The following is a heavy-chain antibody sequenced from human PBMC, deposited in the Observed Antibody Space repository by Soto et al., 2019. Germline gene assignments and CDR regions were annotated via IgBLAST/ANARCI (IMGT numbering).Heavy chain of an antibody. CDR1: GGTFSSYT. J-gene: IGHJ6*02. Sequence: QVQLVQSGAEVKKPGSSVKVSCKASGGTFSSYTISWVRQAPGQGLEWMGRIIPILGIANYAQKFQGRVTITADKSTSTAYMELSSLRSEDTAVYYCARAGHYCSGGSCQKPDVWGQGTTITVSS. V-gene: IGHV1-69*02. CDR2: IIPILGIA. CDR3: ARAGHYCSGGSCQKPDV. D-gene: IGHD2-15*01.